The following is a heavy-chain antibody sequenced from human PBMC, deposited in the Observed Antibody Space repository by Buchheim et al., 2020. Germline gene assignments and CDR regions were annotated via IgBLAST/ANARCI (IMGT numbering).Heavy chain of an antibody. CDR1: GFTFSTYA. Sequence: EVEMVESGGSLVQPGGSLRLSCVASGFTFSTYAMNWVRQVPGKGLEWLSYMTGGSDIIFYADPVKGRFPTSRDNAKNSLFLQMNSLRADDTAVYYCARDSTGRPLDYWGQGTL. CDR3: ARDSTGRPLDY. D-gene: IGHD3-10*01. J-gene: IGHJ4*02. V-gene: IGHV3-48*01. CDR2: MTGGSDII.